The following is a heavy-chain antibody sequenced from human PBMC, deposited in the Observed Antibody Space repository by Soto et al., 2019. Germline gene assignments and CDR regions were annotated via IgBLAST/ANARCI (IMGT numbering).Heavy chain of an antibody. CDR3: ARKRQLVYFDY. CDR1: GYTFTYYT. D-gene: IGHD6-6*01. J-gene: IGHJ4*02. CDR2: ISSGNGNT. V-gene: IGHV1-3*01. Sequence: QVQLVQSGAEVKEPGASVKVSCKASGYTFTYYTIHWVRQAPGQGLEWMGLISSGNGNTKFSQKFQDRVTFTRDTSAGTAYMELGSLRSEDTAVYYCARKRQLVYFDYWGQGTLVTVSS.